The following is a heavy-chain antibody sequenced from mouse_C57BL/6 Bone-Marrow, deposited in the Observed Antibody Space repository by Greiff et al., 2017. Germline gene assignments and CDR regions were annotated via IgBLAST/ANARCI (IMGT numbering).Heavy chain of an antibody. CDR1: GYTFTSYW. V-gene: IGHV1-69*01. CDR2: IDPSDSYT. Sequence: VQLQQPGAELVMPGASVKLSCKASGYTFTSYWMHWVKQRPGQGLEWIGEIDPSDSYTNYNQKFKGKSTLTVDKSSSTAYMQLSSLTSEDSAVYYCARPYYDYDEGYYAMDYWGQGTSVTVSS. J-gene: IGHJ4*01. CDR3: ARPYYDYDEGYYAMDY. D-gene: IGHD2-4*01.